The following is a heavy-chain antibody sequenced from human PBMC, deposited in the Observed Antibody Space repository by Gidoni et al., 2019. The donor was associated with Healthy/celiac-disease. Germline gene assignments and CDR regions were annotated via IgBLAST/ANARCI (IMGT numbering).Heavy chain of an antibody. CDR1: GYSISSGYY. V-gene: IGHV4-38-2*02. J-gene: IGHJ5*02. CDR3: ARRGSYWPRNWFDP. D-gene: IGHD3-10*01. Sequence: QVQLQESGPGLVKPSETLSLTCTVSGYSISSGYYWGWIRQPPGKGLEWIGSIYHSGSTYYNPSRKSRVTISVDTSKNQFSLKLSSVTAADTAGYYCARRGSYWPRNWFDPWGQGTLVTVSS. CDR2: IYHSGST.